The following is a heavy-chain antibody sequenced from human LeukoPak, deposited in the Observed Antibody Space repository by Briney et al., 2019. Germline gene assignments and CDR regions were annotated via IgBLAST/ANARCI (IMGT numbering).Heavy chain of an antibody. V-gene: IGHV3-64D*09. D-gene: IGHD4-11*01. J-gene: IGHJ4*02. CDR2: ISSDGGST. CDR1: GFTFSYYA. Sequence: PGGSLRLSCSASGFTFSYYAMHWVCQAPGKGLEYVSGISSDGGSTYYADSVKGRFTVSRDNSKNTLYLQMSSLRPEDTAVFYCVKGRGVITTVTAHYFDYWGQGTLVTVSS. CDR3: VKGRGVITTVTAHYFDY.